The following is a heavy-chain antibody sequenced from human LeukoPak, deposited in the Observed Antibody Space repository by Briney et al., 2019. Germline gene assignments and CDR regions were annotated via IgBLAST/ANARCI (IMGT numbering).Heavy chain of an antibody. CDR2: ISAYNGNT. Sequence: ASVKVSCKASGYTFTSYGISWVRQAPGQGLEWMGWISAYNGNTNYAQKLQGRVTMTTDTSTSTAYMELRSLRSDDTAVYYCARDPLNYYDSSGYYYDWFDPWGQGTLVTVSS. CDR3: ARDPLNYYDSSGYYYDWFDP. CDR1: GYTFTSYG. J-gene: IGHJ5*02. D-gene: IGHD3-22*01. V-gene: IGHV1-18*01.